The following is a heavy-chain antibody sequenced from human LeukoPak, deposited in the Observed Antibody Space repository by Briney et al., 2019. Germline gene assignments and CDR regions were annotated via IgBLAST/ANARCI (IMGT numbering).Heavy chain of an antibody. CDR2: INQDGSEK. V-gene: IGHV3-7*05. Sequence: GGSLRLSCAASGFNFDDYGMSWVRQAPGKGLEWVANINQDGSEKYYVDSVKGRFTISRDNAKKSLYLQMNSLRVEDTAVYYCARGFDGYYGFDISGQGTMVTVSS. D-gene: IGHD5-24*01. CDR3: ARGFDGYYGFDI. J-gene: IGHJ3*02. CDR1: GFNFDDYG.